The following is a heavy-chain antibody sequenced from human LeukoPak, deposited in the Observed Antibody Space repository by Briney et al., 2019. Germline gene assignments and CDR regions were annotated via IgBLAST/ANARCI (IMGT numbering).Heavy chain of an antibody. CDR2: ISGSGGST. CDR3: AKDRRWELPFDY. D-gene: IGHD1-26*01. J-gene: IGHJ4*02. V-gene: IGHV3-23*01. CDR1: GFTFSSYA. Sequence: GGSLRLSCAASGFTFSSYAMTWVRQAPGKGLEWVSSISVISGSGGSTFYADSVKGRFTISRDNSKNTLYLQMNSLRAEDTAVYYCAKDRRWELPFDYWGQGTLVTVSS.